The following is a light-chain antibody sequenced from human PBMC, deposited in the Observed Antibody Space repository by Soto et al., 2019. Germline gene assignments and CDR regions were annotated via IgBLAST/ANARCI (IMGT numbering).Light chain of an antibody. CDR2: ATS. CDR3: QQYSDLPPST. V-gene: IGKV3-15*01. J-gene: IGKJ2*01. CDR1: QSVGGY. Sequence: ETVMTQSPVTLSVSPGERATLSCRASQSVGGYVAWYQQKPGQAPRLLLYATSTRATGIPARFSGSGSRTEFTLTISSLQAEDSAVYFCQQYSDLPPSTFGQGTKLEIK.